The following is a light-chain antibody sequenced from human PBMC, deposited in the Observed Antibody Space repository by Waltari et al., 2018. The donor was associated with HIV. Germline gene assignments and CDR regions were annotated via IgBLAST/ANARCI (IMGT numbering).Light chain of an antibody. CDR2: DTS. J-gene: IGKJ5*01. CDR1: QSIDIH. CDR3: QQYEEWPVT. V-gene: IGKV3-15*01. Sequence: EILMTQSPATLSLSPGDRAALSCRASQSIDIHLAWFQQKPGQVPRLLTYDTSTRATDIPARFSGSGSGTEFTLTISSLQSEDSAVYYCQQYEEWPVTFGQGTRLEIK.